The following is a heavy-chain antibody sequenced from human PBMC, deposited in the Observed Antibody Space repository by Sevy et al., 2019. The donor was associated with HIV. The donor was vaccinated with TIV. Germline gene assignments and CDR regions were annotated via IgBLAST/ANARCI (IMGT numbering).Heavy chain of an antibody. Sequence: GESLKISCQASGYTFTRYWIGWVRQLPGKGLEWMGIIYPGDSHTLSSPSFQGQVTISADKSITTAYLQRNSLTGSDTAMFYCATLAGNCNTTHCSSRGYFDNWGQGTLVTVSS. CDR2: IYPGDSHT. J-gene: IGHJ4*02. V-gene: IGHV5-51*01. CDR3: ATLAGNCNTTHCSSRGYFDN. CDR1: GYTFTRYW. D-gene: IGHD2-2*01.